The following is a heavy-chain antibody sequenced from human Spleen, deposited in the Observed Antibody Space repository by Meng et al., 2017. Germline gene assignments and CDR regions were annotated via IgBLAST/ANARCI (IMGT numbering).Heavy chain of an antibody. CDR2: ISYDGSNR. V-gene: IGHV3-30*14. D-gene: IGHD3-10*01. J-gene: IGHJ4*02. CDR3: ARDADGSGSYYYFDY. Sequence: GESLKISCAASGFTFSIYAMHWVRQAPGKGLEWVAVISYDGSNRYYADSVKGRFTISRHNSKNTLYLQMNSLRAEDTAVYYCARDADGSGSYYYFDYWGQGTLVTVSS. CDR1: GFTFSIYA.